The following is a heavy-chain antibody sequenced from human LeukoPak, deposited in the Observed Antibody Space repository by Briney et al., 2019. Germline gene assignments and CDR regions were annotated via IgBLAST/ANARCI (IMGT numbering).Heavy chain of an antibody. CDR3: ARHAYGDIVVVPAAMPAEPYFDY. CDR1: GGSISSSSYY. CDR2: IYYSGST. Sequence: SETLSLTCTVSGGSISSSSYYWGWIGQPPGKGLEWIGSIYYSGSTYYNPSLKSRVTISVDTSKNQFSLKLSSVTAADTAVYYCARHAYGDIVVVPAAMPAEPYFDYWGQGTLVTVSS. V-gene: IGHV4-39*01. J-gene: IGHJ4*02. D-gene: IGHD2-2*01.